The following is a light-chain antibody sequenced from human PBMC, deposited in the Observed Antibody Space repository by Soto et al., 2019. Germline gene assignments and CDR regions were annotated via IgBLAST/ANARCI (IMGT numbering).Light chain of an antibody. CDR2: LGS. Sequence: DIVMTQSPLSLPVTPGEPASISCRSSQSLLHSNGYNYFDWYLQKPGQSPQLLIYLGSNRASGVPDRFSGSGSSTDFTLKISRVEAEDVGVYYCMQALQTPLTFGQGTRLEIK. CDR1: QSLLHSNGYNY. J-gene: IGKJ5*01. V-gene: IGKV2-28*01. CDR3: MQALQTPLT.